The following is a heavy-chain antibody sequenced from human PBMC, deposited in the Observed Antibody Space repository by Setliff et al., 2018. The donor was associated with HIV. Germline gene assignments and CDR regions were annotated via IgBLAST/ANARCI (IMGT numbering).Heavy chain of an antibody. D-gene: IGHD1-1*01. CDR3: VRSGRVGELYGF. CDR2: IFSNDEE. J-gene: IGHJ4*02. Sequence: FGPTLVNPTATLTLTCTVSGFSLSTAGVGVIWVRQPPGKALEWLAHIFSNDEESYNASLRNELTISKDTSKSQVVLNVTNVDDVDTATYYCVRSGRVGELYGFWGQGTPVTVS. CDR1: GFSLSTAGVG. V-gene: IGHV2-26*01.